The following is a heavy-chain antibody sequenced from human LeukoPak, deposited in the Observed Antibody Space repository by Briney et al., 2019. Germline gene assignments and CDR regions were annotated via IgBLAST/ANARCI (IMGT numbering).Heavy chain of an antibody. J-gene: IGHJ5*02. CDR3: ASEYSSGYNWFDP. D-gene: IGHD6-19*01. Sequence: PGGSLRLSCAASGFTFSSYSMNWVRQAPGKGLEWVSYISSSSTIYYADSVKGRFTISRDNAKNSLYLQMNSLRAEDTAVYYCASEYSSGYNWFDPWGQGTLVTVSS. CDR2: ISSSSTI. CDR1: GFTFSSYS. V-gene: IGHV3-48*04.